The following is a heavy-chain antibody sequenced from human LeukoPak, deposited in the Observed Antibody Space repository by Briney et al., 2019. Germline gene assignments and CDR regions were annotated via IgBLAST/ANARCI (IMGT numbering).Heavy chain of an antibody. CDR1: GGSISSGDYY. V-gene: IGHV4-61*02. CDR2: IYTSGST. Sequence: PSETLSLTCTVSGGSISSGDYYWSWIRQPAGKGLEWIGRIYTSGSTNYNPSLKSRVTISVDTSKNQFSLKLSSVTAADTAVYYCARGHDFWSGYYFDYWGQGNPGHRLL. J-gene: IGHJ4*02. D-gene: IGHD3-3*01. CDR3: ARGHDFWSGYYFDY.